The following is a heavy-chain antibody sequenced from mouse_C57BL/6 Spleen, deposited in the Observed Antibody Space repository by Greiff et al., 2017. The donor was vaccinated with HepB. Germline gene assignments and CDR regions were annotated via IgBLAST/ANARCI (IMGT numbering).Heavy chain of an antibody. Sequence: EVHLVESGGGLVKPGGSLKLSCAASGFTFSSYAMSWVRQTPEKRLEWVATISDGGSYTYYPDNVKGRFTISRDNAKNNLYLQMSHLKSEDTAMYYCARDGGYYAYFDYWGQGTTLTVSS. CDR1: GFTFSSYA. D-gene: IGHD2-3*01. CDR2: ISDGGSYT. V-gene: IGHV5-4*01. CDR3: ARDGGYYAYFDY. J-gene: IGHJ2*01.